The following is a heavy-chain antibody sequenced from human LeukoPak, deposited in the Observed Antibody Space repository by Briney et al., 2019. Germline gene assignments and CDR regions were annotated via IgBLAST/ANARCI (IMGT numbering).Heavy chain of an antibody. CDR2: IYYSGST. J-gene: IGHJ6*03. CDR1: GGSISSYY. Sequence: SETLSLTCTVSGGSISSYYWSWIRQLPGKGLEWIGYIYYSGSTNYNPSLKSRISISVDTSKNQFSLKLSSVTAAGTAVYYCARTTEGGYTYNYFYYYYMDVWGKGTTVTISS. V-gene: IGHV4-59*01. D-gene: IGHD5-18*01. CDR3: ARTTEGGYTYNYFYYYYMDV.